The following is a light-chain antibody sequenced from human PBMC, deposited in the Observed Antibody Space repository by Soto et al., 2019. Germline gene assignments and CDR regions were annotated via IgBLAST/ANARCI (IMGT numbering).Light chain of an antibody. CDR1: QSVLYSSNNKNY. CDR2: WAS. V-gene: IGKV4-1*01. CDR3: QQYFGSPLT. J-gene: IGKJ4*01. Sequence: DIAMTQSPDSLAVPLGERATINCKSSQSVLYSSNNKNYLAWYQQKPGQPPKLLIYWASTRESGVPDRFTGSGSGTDFTLTISSLQAEDVAVYYCQQYFGSPLTFGGGTKVEI.